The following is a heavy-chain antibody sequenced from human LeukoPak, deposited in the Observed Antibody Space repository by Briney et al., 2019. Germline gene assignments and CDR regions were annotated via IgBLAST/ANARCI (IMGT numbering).Heavy chain of an antibody. J-gene: IGHJ4*02. D-gene: IGHD3-10*01. CDR2: IYYRGTI. CDR1: GGSISSYY. Sequence: SETLSLTCTVSGGSISSYYWSWIRQPPGEGLEWIGYIYYRGTINYNPSLKSRVTVSIDTSKNQFSLRLSSVTAADTAVYYCARAHYSGSGTYYNRALDYWGQGTLVTVSS. CDR3: ARAHYSGSGTYYNRALDY. V-gene: IGHV4-59*01.